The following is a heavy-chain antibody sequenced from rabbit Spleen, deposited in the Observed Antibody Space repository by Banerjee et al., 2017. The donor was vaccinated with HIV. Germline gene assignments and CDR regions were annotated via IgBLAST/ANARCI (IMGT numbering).Heavy chain of an antibody. CDR3: ARGANSNGDGFNL. V-gene: IGHV1S45*01. J-gene: IGHJ4*01. CDR1: GFSFSSNYY. Sequence: QEQLEESGGGLVQPEGSLTLTCTASGFSFSSNYYMCWVRQAPGKGLEWIGCIYGSSSGSTLYASWARGRFTISKASSTTVTLQMSSLTAADTATYFCARGANSNGDGFNLWVPGTLVTVS. D-gene: IGHD2-1*01. CDR2: IYGSSSGST.